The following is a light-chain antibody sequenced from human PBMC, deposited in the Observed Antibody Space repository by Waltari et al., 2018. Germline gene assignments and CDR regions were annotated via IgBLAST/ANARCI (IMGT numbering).Light chain of an antibody. V-gene: IGKV1-33*01. CDR3: QQYDDPLT. CDR1: QDINKF. J-gene: IGKJ4*01. CDR2: DAS. Sequence: DIQMTQSPSSLSASVVDRVTITCQASQDINKFLNWYQQKQCKAPKLLISDASKLQTGAPSRFTGSGSGTHFTFTISSLHPEDVATYYCQQYDDPLTFGGGTKVEIK.